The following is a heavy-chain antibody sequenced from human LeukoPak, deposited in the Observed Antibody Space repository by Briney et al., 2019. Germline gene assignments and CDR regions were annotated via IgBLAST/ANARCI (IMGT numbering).Heavy chain of an antibody. Sequence: GGSLRLSCGASGFTFSSYAMAWVRQAPGKGLEWVSAIRGTGSSTYYADSVKVRFTISRDNSKSTLYLHMNGLRAEDTAIYFCTKAYDYGGCLGQGRGYFDYWGKGTLVTVSS. CDR1: GFTFSSYA. CDR2: IRGTGSST. J-gene: IGHJ4*02. V-gene: IGHV3-23*01. D-gene: IGHD2-21*01. CDR3: TKAYDYGGCLGQGRGYFDY.